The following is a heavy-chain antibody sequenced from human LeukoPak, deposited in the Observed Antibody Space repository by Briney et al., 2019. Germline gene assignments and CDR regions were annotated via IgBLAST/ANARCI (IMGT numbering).Heavy chain of an antibody. V-gene: IGHV3-30*02. CDR2: IRYDGSNK. J-gene: IGHJ4*02. Sequence: GALRLSCAASGFTFTSYGMHWVRQAPGKGLEWVAFIRYDGSNKYYADSVKGRFTISRDNSKNTLYLQMNSLRAEDTAVYYCARDSPLRWPDSRGVYDYWGQGTLVTVSS. CDR3: ARDSPLRWPDSRGVYDY. CDR1: GFTFTSYG. D-gene: IGHD4-23*01.